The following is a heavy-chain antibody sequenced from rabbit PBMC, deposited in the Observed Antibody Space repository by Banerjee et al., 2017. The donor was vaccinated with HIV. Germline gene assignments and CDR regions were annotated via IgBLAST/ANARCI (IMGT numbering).Heavy chain of an antibody. V-gene: IGHV1S40*01. CDR3: ARDLVGVIGWNFYL. CDR2: INASTGKP. Sequence: QSLEESGGGLVKPGGTLTLTCTVSGFSFDSGYVMCWVRQAPGKGLEWIACINASTGKPVYATWASGRFTISRTSSTTVTLRMTSLTAADRATYFCARDLVGVIGWNFYLWGQGTLVTVS. J-gene: IGHJ4*01. CDR1: GFSFDSGYV. D-gene: IGHD1-1*01.